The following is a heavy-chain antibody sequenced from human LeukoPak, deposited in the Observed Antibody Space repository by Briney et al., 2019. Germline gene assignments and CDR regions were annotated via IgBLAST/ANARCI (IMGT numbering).Heavy chain of an antibody. CDR2: VRPNSGGT. CDR3: ARARTRTGYSSGWCHDY. V-gene: IGHV1-2*02. Sequence: PSVKVSCKVSGYTFTGYYMHWVRQAPGQARECMGWVRPNSGGTKYAQKVQGRVTMTRDTSISTASMKLSRLRSDDTAVYYCARARTRTGYSSGWCHDYWGQGTLLTVSS. D-gene: IGHD6-19*01. CDR1: GYTFTGYY. J-gene: IGHJ4*02.